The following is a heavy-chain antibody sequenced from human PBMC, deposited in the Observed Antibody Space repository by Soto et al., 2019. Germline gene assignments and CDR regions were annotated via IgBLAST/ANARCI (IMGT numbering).Heavy chain of an antibody. CDR3: VRGDNWNDEASDY. D-gene: IGHD1-1*01. V-gene: IGHV3-33*01. J-gene: IGHJ4*02. Sequence: PGGSLRLSCAASGVMCINHGIHWVLQAPGKGLEWVAVIWSDGNNRYYADSVKGRFTISRDNSKNTVYLQMNSLRAEDTAVYYCVRGDNWNDEASDYWGQGTLVTVSS. CDR1: GVMCINHG. CDR2: IWSDGNNR.